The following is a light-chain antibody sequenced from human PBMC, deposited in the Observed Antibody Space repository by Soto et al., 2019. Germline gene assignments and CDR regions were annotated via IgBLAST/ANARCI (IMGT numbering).Light chain of an antibody. V-gene: IGKV3-20*01. CDR3: QQYGGSPRT. CDR2: GAS. CDR1: QSVGSIY. Sequence: EIVLTQSPGTLSLSPGEIATLSCRARQSVGSIYLAWYQQKPGQAPRLLIHGASNRASGIPDRFSGSGSGTDFTLTISRLEPEDFAVYYCQQYGGSPRTFGQGTKVDI. J-gene: IGKJ1*01.